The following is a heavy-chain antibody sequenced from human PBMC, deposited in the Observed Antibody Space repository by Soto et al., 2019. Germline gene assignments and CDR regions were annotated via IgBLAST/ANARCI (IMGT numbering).Heavy chain of an antibody. CDR2: VSYDGGTK. CDR3: VKEFGVAGSSYESFFDY. Sequence: GGSLRLSCAASGFTLSSHVMQWVRQAPGKGLEWVAVVSYDGGTKYYADSVKGRFTISRDNSKNTLYLQMNSLRAEDTAVYYCVKEFGVAGSSYESFFDYWGQGTLVTVSS. J-gene: IGHJ4*02. D-gene: IGHD5-18*01. CDR1: GFTLSSHV. V-gene: IGHV3-30*18.